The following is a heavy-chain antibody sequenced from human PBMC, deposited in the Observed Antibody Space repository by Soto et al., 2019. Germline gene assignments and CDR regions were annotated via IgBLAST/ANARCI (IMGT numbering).Heavy chain of an antibody. CDR2: IYPGDSDT. J-gene: IGHJ4*02. CDR1: GYRFTNYW. Sequence: GESLKISCKGSGYRFTNYWIGWVRQMPGKGLEWMGIIYPGDSDTRYSPSLQGQVTMSADKSISTAYLRWSSLKASDTAMYYCARLHGAATGPDYWGQGTLVTVSS. CDR3: ARLHGAATGPDY. V-gene: IGHV5-51*01. D-gene: IGHD1-1*01.